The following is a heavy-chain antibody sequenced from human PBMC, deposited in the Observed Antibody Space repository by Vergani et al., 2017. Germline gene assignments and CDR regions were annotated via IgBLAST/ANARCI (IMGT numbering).Heavy chain of an antibody. CDR3: AKDHYDFWSGYPNLSPFDL. CDR2: ISWNSDYV. D-gene: IGHD3-3*01. Sequence: EVQLVESGGGLIQPGRSLTLSCVASGFTFEDYAMHWVRQSPGRGLEWIAGISWNSDYVGYADSVKGRFSISRDNAKNSLYLQMNSLRAEDTALYYCAKDHYDFWSGYPNLSPFDLWGRGTLVTVSS. V-gene: IGHV3-9*01. J-gene: IGHJ2*01. CDR1: GFTFEDYA.